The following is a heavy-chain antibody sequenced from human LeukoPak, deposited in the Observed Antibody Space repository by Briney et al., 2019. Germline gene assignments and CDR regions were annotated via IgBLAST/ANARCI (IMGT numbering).Heavy chain of an antibody. Sequence: ASVKVSCMASGGTFSSYAISWVRQAPGQGLEWMGWISAYNGNTNYAQKLQGRVTMTTDTSTSTAYMELRSLRSDDTAVYYCARDYGDSRFDHWGQGTLVTVSS. CDR3: ARDYGDSRFDH. CDR2: ISAYNGNT. J-gene: IGHJ4*02. V-gene: IGHV1-18*01. D-gene: IGHD4-17*01. CDR1: GGTFSSYA.